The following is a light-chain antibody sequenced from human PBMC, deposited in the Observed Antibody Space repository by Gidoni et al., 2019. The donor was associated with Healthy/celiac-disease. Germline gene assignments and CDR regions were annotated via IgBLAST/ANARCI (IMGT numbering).Light chain of an antibody. CDR3: CSYAGSYTWV. CDR1: SSDVGRYNY. Sequence: QSALTQPRSVSGSPGQSVTISCTGTSSDVGRYNYVSWYQQHPGKAPKLMIYDVSKRPSGVPDLFSGSKSGNTASLTISGLQAEDEADYYCCSYAGSYTWVFGGGTKLTVL. V-gene: IGLV2-11*01. J-gene: IGLJ3*02. CDR2: DVS.